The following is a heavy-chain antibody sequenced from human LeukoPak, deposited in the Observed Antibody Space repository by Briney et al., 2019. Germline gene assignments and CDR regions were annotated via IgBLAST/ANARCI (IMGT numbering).Heavy chain of an antibody. Sequence: GGSLRLSCAASGFTFDDYAIHWVRQAPGKGLEWVSLISGDGSSIYYADSVKGRFAISRDNSKNSLSLQMNSLRTEDTAWYYCARDAKPSSSWYSWFEPSGQGNLVTVSS. CDR2: ISGDGSSI. CDR3: ARDAKPSSSWYSWFEP. J-gene: IGHJ5*02. V-gene: IGHV3-43*02. CDR1: GFTFDDYA. D-gene: IGHD6-13*01.